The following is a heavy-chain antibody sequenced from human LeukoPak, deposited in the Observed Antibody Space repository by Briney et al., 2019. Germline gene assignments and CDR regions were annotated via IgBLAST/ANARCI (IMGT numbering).Heavy chain of an antibody. J-gene: IGHJ6*02. CDR3: AREWRGIASHYHGMDV. D-gene: IGHD6-6*01. CDR2: LGTNRGA. CDR1: GFSFSDYD. V-gene: IGHV3-13*01. Sequence: GGSLRLSCVASGFSFSDYDMYWVRQAAGRGLEWVSALGTNRGAYYLGSVRGRFTISRENVKNSLYLQMNSLGVEDTAVYYCAREWRGIASHYHGMDVWGQGTTVTVSS.